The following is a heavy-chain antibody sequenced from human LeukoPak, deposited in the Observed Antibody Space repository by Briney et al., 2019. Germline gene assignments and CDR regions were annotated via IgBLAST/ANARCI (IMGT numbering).Heavy chain of an antibody. CDR1: GYTFTGYA. V-gene: IGHV1-18*01. D-gene: IGHD3-22*01. CDR3: ARVDLYYDSSGYSQAANDY. J-gene: IGHJ4*02. CDR2: VSAYNGAT. Sequence: ASVKVSCKASGYTFTGYAISWVRQAPGQGLEWMGWVSAYNGATNYAQNFQDRVTMTTDTPTTTAYMELRSLRSDDTAVYYCARVDLYYDSSGYSQAANDYWGQGTLVTVSS.